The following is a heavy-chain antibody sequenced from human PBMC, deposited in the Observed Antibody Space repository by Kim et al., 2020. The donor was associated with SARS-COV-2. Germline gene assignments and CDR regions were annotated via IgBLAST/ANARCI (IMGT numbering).Heavy chain of an antibody. Sequence: SETLSLTCTVSGYSISSGYYWGWIRQPPGKGLEWIGSIYHSGSTYYNPSLKSRVTISVDTSKNQFSLKLSSVTAADTAVYYCARWGNYYDILTPFDPWGQGTLVTVSS. CDR1: GYSISSGYY. D-gene: IGHD3-9*01. CDR3: ARWGNYYDILTPFDP. V-gene: IGHV4-38-2*02. CDR2: IYHSGST. J-gene: IGHJ5*02.